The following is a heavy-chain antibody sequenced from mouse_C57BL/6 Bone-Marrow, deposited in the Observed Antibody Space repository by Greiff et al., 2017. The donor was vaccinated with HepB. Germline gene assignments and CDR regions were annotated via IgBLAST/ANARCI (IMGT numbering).Heavy chain of an antibody. J-gene: IGHJ4*01. V-gene: IGHV5-15*01. CDR2: ISNLAYSI. D-gene: IGHD1-1*01. CDR1: GFTFSDYG. Sequence: EVQRVESGGGLVQPGGSLKLSCAASGFTFSDYGMAWVRQAPRKGPEWVAFISNLAYSIYYADTVTGRFTISRENAKNTLYLEMSSLRSEDTAMYYCERILRYAMDYWGQGTSVTVSS. CDR3: ERILRYAMDY.